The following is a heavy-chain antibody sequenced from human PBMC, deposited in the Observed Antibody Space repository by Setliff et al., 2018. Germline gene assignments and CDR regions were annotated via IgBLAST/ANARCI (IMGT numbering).Heavy chain of an antibody. Sequence: PGESLKISCKGSGYIFTTYWIAWVRQMPGKGRELMGVIHPAGSDTRYSPSLQGQVTISADKSITTAYLQWSSLRATDTAMYYCARHFGFSAGWYADYWGQGTLVTVSS. CDR2: IHPAGSDT. J-gene: IGHJ4*02. CDR1: GYIFTTYW. D-gene: IGHD6-19*01. CDR3: ARHFGFSAGWYADY. V-gene: IGHV5-51*01.